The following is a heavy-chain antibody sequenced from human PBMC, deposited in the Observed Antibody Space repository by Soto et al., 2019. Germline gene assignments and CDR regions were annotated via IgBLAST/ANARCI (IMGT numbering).Heavy chain of an antibody. Sequence: PSETLSLTCAVSGRSFSGYYWSWIRQPPGKGPEWIGEINHSGSTNYNPSLKSRVTISVGTSKNQFSLKLSSVTAADTAVYYCARVIKKYDILTGYYRSYYGMDVWGQGTTVTVSS. CDR1: GRSFSGYY. V-gene: IGHV4-34*01. CDR3: ARVIKKYDILTGYYRSYYGMDV. CDR2: INHSGST. J-gene: IGHJ6*02. D-gene: IGHD3-9*01.